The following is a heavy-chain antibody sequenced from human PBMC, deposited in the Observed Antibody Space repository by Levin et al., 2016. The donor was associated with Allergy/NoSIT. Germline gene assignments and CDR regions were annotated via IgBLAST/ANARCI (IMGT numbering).Heavy chain of an antibody. V-gene: IGHV3-11*05. J-gene: IGHJ4*02. CDR2: ISSSSSYT. Sequence: GGSLRLSCAASGFTFSDYYMSWIRQAPGKGLEWVSYISSSSSYTNYADSVKGRFTISRDNAKNSLYLQMNSLRAEDTAVYYCARENYYDSSGPFDYWGQGTLVTVSS. D-gene: IGHD3-22*01. CDR1: GFTFSDYY. CDR3: ARENYYDSSGPFDY.